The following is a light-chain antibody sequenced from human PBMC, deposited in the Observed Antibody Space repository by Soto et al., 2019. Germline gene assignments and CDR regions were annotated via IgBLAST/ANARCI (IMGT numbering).Light chain of an antibody. V-gene: IGKV3-15*01. CDR2: GAS. Sequence: EIVMTQSPATLSVSPGERATLSCRASQSVSNNLAWYQQKPGQAPSLLIYGASTRATGIPARFSGSGSGTECTLTISSLQSEDFAVYYCQQYNNWPGTFGGGTKVEIK. CDR3: QQYNNWPGT. CDR1: QSVSNN. J-gene: IGKJ4*01.